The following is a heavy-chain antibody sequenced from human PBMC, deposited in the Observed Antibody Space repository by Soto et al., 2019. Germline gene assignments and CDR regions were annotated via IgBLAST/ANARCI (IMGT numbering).Heavy chain of an antibody. CDR3: AKRFLETYYFDY. V-gene: IGHV3-23*01. D-gene: IGHD3-3*01. Sequence: EVQLLESGGGLVQPGGSLRLCCAASGFIFSSYAMSWVRQAPGKGLEWVSAISGSGGSTYYADSVKGRFTISRDNSKNTLYLQMNSLRAEDTAVYYCAKRFLETYYFDYSGQGTLVTVSS. J-gene: IGHJ4*02. CDR2: ISGSGGST. CDR1: GFIFSSYA.